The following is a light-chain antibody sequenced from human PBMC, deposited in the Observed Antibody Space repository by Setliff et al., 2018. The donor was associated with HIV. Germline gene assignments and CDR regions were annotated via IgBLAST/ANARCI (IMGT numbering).Light chain of an antibody. V-gene: IGLV2-14*01. CDR2: EVT. J-gene: IGLJ1*01. CDR3: SSYTSSYTYV. Sequence: QSVLTQPASVSGSPGQSITISCTGTSSDVSAYKYVSWYQQHPGKAPKLMIYEVTNRPSGVSNRFSGSKSGNTASLTISGLQAEDEADYHCSSYTSSYTYVFGTGTKVTV. CDR1: SSDVSAYKY.